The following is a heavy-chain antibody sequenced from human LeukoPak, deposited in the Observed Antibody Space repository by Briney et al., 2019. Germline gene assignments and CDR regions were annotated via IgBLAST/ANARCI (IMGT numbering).Heavy chain of an antibody. Sequence: SGPTLVKPTQTLTLTCTFSGFSLSTSGVGVGWIRQPPGKALEWLTLIYWDDDKRYSPSLKSRLTITKDTSKNQVVLTMSNIDPVDTATYYCADRTYYYDSSGHAFDYWGQGTLVTVSS. CDR2: IYWDDDK. J-gene: IGHJ4*02. CDR1: GFSLSTSGVG. D-gene: IGHD3-22*01. CDR3: ADRTYYYDSSGHAFDY. V-gene: IGHV2-5*02.